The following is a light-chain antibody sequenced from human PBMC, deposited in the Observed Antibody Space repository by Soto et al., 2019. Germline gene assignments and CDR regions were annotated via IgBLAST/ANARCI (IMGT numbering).Light chain of an antibody. CDR1: QSVSSSY. CDR2: GAS. J-gene: IGKJ3*01. CDR3: QQDGNSPPFT. Sequence: EIVLTQSPGTLSLSPGERATLSCRASQSVSSSYLAWHQQKPGQAPRLLIYGASSRATGIPDRFSGSGSGTYGTLTISRLEHADFVVYSWQQDGNSPPFTFGTGTKVYSK. V-gene: IGKV3-20*01.